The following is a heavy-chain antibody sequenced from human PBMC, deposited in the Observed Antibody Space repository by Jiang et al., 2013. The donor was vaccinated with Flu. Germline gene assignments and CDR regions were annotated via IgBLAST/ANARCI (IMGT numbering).Heavy chain of an antibody. V-gene: IGHV4-39*01. D-gene: IGHD5-24*01. Sequence: GGSISSSSYYWGWIRQPPGKGLEWIGSIYYSGSTYYNPSLKSRVTISVDTSKNQFSLKLSSVTAADTAVYYCARNTRENAFDIWGQGTMVTVSS. CDR3: ARNTRENAFDI. CDR1: GGSISSSSYY. CDR2: IYYSGST. J-gene: IGHJ3*02.